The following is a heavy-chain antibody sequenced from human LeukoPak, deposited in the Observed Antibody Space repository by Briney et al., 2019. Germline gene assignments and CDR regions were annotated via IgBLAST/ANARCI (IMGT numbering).Heavy chain of an antibody. V-gene: IGHV4-39*01. CDR1: SGSINSADNY. D-gene: IGHD3-16*01. CDR2: VYSRGNT. J-gene: IGHJ5*02. Sequence: SEIRNVTCTVSSGSINSADNYWAWIRQSPGKGLEWVGSVYSRGNTYYSPSLKSRVSISVDTSKNQFSLTLTSVTAADTALYFCASQSFISLSDWFNP. CDR3: ASQSFISLSDWFNP.